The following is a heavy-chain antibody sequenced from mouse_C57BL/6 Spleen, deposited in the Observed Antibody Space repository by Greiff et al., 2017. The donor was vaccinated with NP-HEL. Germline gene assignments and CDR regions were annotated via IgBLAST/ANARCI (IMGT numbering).Heavy chain of an antibody. V-gene: IGHV3-6*01. J-gene: IGHJ2*01. CDR2: ISYDGSN. CDR1: GYSITSGYY. CDR3: ARGGLLEDYFDY. D-gene: IGHD2-3*01. Sequence: EVQLQESGPGLVKPSQSLSLTCSVTGYSITSGYYWNWIRQFPGNKLEWMGYISYDGSNNYNPSLKNRISITRDTSKNQFFLKLNSVTTEDTATYYCARGGLLEDYFDYWGQGTTLTVSS.